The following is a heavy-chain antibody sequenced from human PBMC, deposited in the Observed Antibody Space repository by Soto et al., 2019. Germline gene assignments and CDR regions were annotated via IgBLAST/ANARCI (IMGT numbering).Heavy chain of an antibody. Sequence: PSETLSLTCTVSGGPVSSGSYYWTWIRQPPGKGLEWIGYIYYSGSTNYNPSLKTRVTISVDTSKNRFSLKLSSVTTADTAMYYCARHAPGRGMDYWGQGTLVTVSS. CDR1: GGPVSSGSYY. V-gene: IGHV4-61*01. J-gene: IGHJ4*02. CDR2: IYYSGST. CDR3: ARHAPGRGMDY. D-gene: IGHD1-26*01.